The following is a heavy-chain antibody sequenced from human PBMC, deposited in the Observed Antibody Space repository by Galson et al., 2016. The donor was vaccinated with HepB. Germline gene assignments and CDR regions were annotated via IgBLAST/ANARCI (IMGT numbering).Heavy chain of an antibody. CDR2: ISSSSSTI. CDR1: GFTFSSYS. CDR3: ARDANWNYGVYGMDV. V-gene: IGHV3-48*02. J-gene: IGHJ6*02. Sequence: SLRLSCAASGFTFSSYSMNWVRQAPGKGLEWVPYISSSSSTIYYADSVKGRFTISRDNAKNSLFLQMNSLRDEDTAVYYCARDANWNYGVYGMDVWGQGTTVTVSS. D-gene: IGHD1-7*01.